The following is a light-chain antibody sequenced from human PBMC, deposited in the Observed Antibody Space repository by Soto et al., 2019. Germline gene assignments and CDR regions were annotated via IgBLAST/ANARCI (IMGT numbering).Light chain of an antibody. CDR1: RRVSSSY. J-gene: IGKJ4*01. V-gene: IGKV3-20*01. Sequence: EIVLTQSPGTLALSPGGRATLSFRASRRVSSSYLAWYQQKPGQAPRLLIYGASSRATGIPARFSGSGSGTDFTLTISSLEAEDVAFYWCQQYFDVPFTFGGGTKVDIK. CDR3: QQYFDVPFT. CDR2: GAS.